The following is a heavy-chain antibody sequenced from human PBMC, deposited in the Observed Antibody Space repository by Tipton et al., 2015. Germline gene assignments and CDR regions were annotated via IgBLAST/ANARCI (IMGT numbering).Heavy chain of an antibody. J-gene: IGHJ4*02. CDR3: ARSENYYGSGSPLDY. D-gene: IGHD3-10*01. Sequence: VQLVQSGGEVKKPGASVKVSCKASGYTFTSYGVSWVRQAPGQGLEWMGWISAYNGNTNYAQKLQGRVTMTTDTSTSTAYMELRSLRSDDTAVYYCARSENYYGSGSPLDYWGQGTLVTVSS. CDR1: GYTFTSYG. V-gene: IGHV1-18*01. CDR2: ISAYNGNT.